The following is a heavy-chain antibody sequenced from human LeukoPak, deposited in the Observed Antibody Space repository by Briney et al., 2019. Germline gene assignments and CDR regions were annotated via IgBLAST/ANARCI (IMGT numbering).Heavy chain of an antibody. V-gene: IGHV4-59*01. Sequence: PSETLSLTCTVSGGSISSYYWSWIRQPPGKGLEWIGYIYYSGSTNYNPSLKSRVTISVDTSKNQFSLKLSSVTAADTAVYYCARGWDYGGNPGHSPFDYWGQGTLVTVSS. CDR1: GGSISSYY. D-gene: IGHD4-23*01. CDR2: IYYSGST. CDR3: ARGWDYGGNPGHSPFDY. J-gene: IGHJ4*02.